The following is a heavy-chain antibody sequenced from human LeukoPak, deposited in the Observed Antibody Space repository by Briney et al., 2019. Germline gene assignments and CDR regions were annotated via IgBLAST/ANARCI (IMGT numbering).Heavy chain of an antibody. CDR3: ARGSAGTGS. CDR1: GYSISSGYY. Sequence: SETLSLTCTVSGYSISSGYYWGWIRLPPGKGLEVTVSINPSRRTYYNPSLKRRVIISVDTTKNQFAQKLSSVTAADTAVYYWARGSAGTGSWGQGTLVTVSS. J-gene: IGHJ4*02. V-gene: IGHV4-38-2*02. D-gene: IGHD6-13*01. CDR2: INPSRRT.